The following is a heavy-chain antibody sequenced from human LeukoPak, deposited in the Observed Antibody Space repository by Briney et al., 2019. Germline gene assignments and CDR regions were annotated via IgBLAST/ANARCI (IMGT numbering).Heavy chain of an antibody. V-gene: IGHV3-15*01. CDR3: SGYDYVWRGDY. CDR2: IKRKTDGGAT. CDR1: GFTFSNAW. D-gene: IGHD3-16*01. Sequence: GGSLRLSCAASGFTFSNAWMSWVRQVPGKGLEWVGRIKRKTDGGATDYAAPVKGRFIISRDDSKNTLYLQMNSLKTEDTAVYFCSGYDYVWRGDYWGQGTLVTVSS. J-gene: IGHJ4*02.